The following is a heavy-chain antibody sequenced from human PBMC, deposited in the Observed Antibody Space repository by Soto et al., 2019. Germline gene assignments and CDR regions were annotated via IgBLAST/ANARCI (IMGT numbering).Heavy chain of an antibody. CDR1: GGTFSRYA. V-gene: IGHV1-69*13. J-gene: IGHJ4*02. D-gene: IGHD3-22*01. CDR3: ARQCDYDRSGYYYDY. Sequence: SVKVSCKSSGGTFSRYALSWVRQAPGQGLEWMGGIMPIFGTANYAQRFQGRLSINADESTSTVYMELSSLRSEDTHVYYCARQCDYDRSGYYYDYWGQGTLVTVSS. CDR2: IMPIFGTA.